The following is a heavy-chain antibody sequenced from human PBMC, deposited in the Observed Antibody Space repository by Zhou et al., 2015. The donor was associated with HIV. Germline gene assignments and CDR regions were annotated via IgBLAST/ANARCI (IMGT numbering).Heavy chain of an antibody. CDR3: ARDWYYYDSSGSH. J-gene: IGHJ4*02. D-gene: IGHD3-22*01. CDR1: GGTFSSDG. CDR2: IIPIFDTA. V-gene: IGHV1-69*06. Sequence: QVQLVQSGAEVKKPGSSVKVYCKASGGTFSSDGISWVRQAPGQGLEWMGGIIPIFDTAAYAQKFQGRVTFTADRSTTTAYMELRRLRSEDTAMYYCARDWYYYDSSGSHWGQGTLVTVSS.